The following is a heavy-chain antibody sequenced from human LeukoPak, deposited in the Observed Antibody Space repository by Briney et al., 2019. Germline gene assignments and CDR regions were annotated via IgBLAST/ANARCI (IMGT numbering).Heavy chain of an antibody. J-gene: IGHJ4*02. CDR1: GFTFSNFW. CDR3: VVDLSGSADY. Sequence: GESLRLSCTASGFTFSNFWMGWVRQAPGKGLEWVANIKQDETEKFYLGSVKGRFTISRDNAKNTLYLQMNSLRTEDSALYYCVVDLSGSADYWGQGTLVTVSS. CDR2: IKQDETEK. V-gene: IGHV3-7*01. D-gene: IGHD3-10*01.